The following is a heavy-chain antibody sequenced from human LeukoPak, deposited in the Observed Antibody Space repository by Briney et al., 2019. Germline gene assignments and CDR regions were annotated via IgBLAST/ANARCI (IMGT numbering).Heavy chain of an antibody. J-gene: IGHJ4*02. Sequence: PGGSLRLSCAASGFTFSSYSMNWVRQAPGKGLDWVSYIKDDSSNIQYAGSVKGRFTISRDNAKNSLYLQMNSLRAEDTAVYYCARDQRGDPTDYWGQGTQLTVSS. CDR3: ARDQRGDPTDY. V-gene: IGHV3-48*01. CDR2: IKDDSSNI. CDR1: GFTFSSYS. D-gene: IGHD3-16*01.